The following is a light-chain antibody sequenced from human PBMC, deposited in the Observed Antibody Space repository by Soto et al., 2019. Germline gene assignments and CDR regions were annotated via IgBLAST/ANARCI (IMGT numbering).Light chain of an antibody. CDR3: HQYNNWRT. V-gene: IGKV3-15*01. Sequence: EVVMTQAPDTLSLSPGERATLSCRASQSVSTNLAWYQHRPGQAPRSLIYGASARATCVPARVRGSWSWTDFTLTISSLQSEDFAIYYCHQYNNWRTCGQGTRLEIK. J-gene: IGKJ5*01. CDR1: QSVSTN. CDR2: GAS.